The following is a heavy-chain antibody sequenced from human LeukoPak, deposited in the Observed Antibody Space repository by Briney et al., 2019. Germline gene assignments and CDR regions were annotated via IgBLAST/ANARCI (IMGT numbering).Heavy chain of an antibody. J-gene: IGHJ4*02. Sequence: GGSLRLSCAASGFTFSAYAMNWVRQAPGKGLEWVAVLSYDGTNEYYADSVKGRFTISKDNAKNTVYLQMNSLRAEDTAVYYCVSFYETYWGRGTLVTVSS. V-gene: IGHV3-30-3*01. D-gene: IGHD2/OR15-2a*01. CDR2: LSYDGTNE. CDR1: GFTFSAYA. CDR3: VSFYETY.